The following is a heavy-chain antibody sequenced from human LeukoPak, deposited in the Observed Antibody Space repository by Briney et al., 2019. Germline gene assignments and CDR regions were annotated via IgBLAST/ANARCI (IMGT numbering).Heavy chain of an antibody. J-gene: IGHJ4*02. D-gene: IGHD2-8*01. Sequence: SETLSLTCTVSGGSIYSNYWSWIRQPPGKGLEWIGYIYYSGSTNYSPSLKSRVTLSVDMSKNQFSLMLNPVTAADTAVYYCARHLGTSFDSWGQGTLVTVSS. CDR3: ARHLGTSFDS. V-gene: IGHV4-59*08. CDR2: IYYSGST. CDR1: GGSIYSNY.